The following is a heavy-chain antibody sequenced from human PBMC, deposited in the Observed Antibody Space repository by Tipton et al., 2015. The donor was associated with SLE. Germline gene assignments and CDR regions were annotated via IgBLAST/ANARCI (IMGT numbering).Heavy chain of an antibody. V-gene: IGHV4-39*07. D-gene: IGHD6-13*01. CDR1: GGSISSSSYY. CDR3: ARVGDEAAAALGY. CDR2: IYYSGST. J-gene: IGHJ4*02. Sequence: TLSLTCTVSGGSISSSSYYWGWIRQPPGKGLEWIGSIYYSGSTYYNPSLKSRVTISVDTSKNQFSLKLSSVTAADTAVYYCARVGDEAAAALGYWGRGTLVTVSS.